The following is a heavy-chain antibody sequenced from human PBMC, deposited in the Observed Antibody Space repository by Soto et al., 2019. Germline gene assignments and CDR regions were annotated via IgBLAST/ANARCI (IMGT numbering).Heavy chain of an antibody. D-gene: IGHD1-7*01. CDR2: LNTYGNT. Sequence: SETLSLTCTVSGGSISSYRWSWIRQPAGKGLEWIGRLNTYGNTHYNPSLKSRVTVSVDTSRNQFFLTLRSVTAADSAVYHCGRESGETWDYEASWGQGTPVTV. CDR1: GGSISSYR. V-gene: IGHV4-4*07. CDR3: GRESGETWDYEAS. J-gene: IGHJ5*02.